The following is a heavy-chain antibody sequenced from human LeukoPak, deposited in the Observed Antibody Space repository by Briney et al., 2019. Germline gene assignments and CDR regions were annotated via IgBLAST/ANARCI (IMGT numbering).Heavy chain of an antibody. D-gene: IGHD5-18*01. CDR1: GFTFSVYA. CDR3: AKDTYPPQLIDH. Sequence: GGSLRLSCAASGFTFSVYAMNWVRQAPGKGLEGVSYINSESTDILYAGSVKGRFTISRDLAKNSVYLQMNSLGAEDPAVYYCAKDTYPPQLIDHWGQGALVSVSS. J-gene: IGHJ4*02. CDR2: INSESTDI. V-gene: IGHV3-21*05.